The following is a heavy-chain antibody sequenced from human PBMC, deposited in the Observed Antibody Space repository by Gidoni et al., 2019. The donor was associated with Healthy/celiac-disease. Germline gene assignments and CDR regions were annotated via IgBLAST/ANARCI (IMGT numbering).Heavy chain of an antibody. CDR3: ARGALGRGDY. CDR1: EFTFSNDD. V-gene: IGHV3-33*01. D-gene: IGHD3-16*01. J-gene: IGHJ4*02. CDR2: IWYDGSNK. Sequence: QVQLVESGGGVVQPGRSLGLSYAATEFTFSNDDLHWVRQAQGKGLEWVAVIWYDGSNKYYTDSVKGRFTISRDNSKNTLYLQMNSLRAEDTAVYYCARGALGRGDYWGQGTLVTVSS.